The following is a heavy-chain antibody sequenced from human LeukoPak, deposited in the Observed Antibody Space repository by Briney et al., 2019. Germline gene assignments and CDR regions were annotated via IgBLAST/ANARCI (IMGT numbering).Heavy chain of an antibody. V-gene: IGHV4-34*01. CDR3: AVNYYDSTGYRF. D-gene: IGHD3-22*01. CDR1: GGSFSGYY. J-gene: IGHJ4*02. CDR2: INHSGST. Sequence: SECLSLTCAVYGGSFSGYYWSWIRQPPGKGLEWIGEINHSGSTNYNPSLKSRVTISVDTSKNQFSLKLSSVTAADTAVYYCAVNYYDSTGYRFWGQGTLVTVSS.